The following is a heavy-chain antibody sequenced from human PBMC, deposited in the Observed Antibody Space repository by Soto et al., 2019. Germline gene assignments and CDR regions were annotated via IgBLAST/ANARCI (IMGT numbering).Heavy chain of an antibody. V-gene: IGHV4-39*01. Sequence: KTSETLSLTCSVSGGSISSNNYYWGWIRLPPGKGLEWIGSMYYSGSTYYNPSLKSRVTMSVDASRNQFSLKLTSVTAADTALYYCARQTSRVGVAAPVGYWGQGTLVTVSS. CDR2: MYYSGST. CDR1: GGSISSNNYY. D-gene: IGHD6-19*01. CDR3: ARQTSRVGVAAPVGY. J-gene: IGHJ4*02.